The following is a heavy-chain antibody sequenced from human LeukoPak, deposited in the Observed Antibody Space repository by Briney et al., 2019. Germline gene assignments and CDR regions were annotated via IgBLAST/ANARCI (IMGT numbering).Heavy chain of an antibody. CDR2: INSDGSEG. CDR3: ARSSYSSSSSV. D-gene: IGHD6-6*01. V-gene: IGHV3-7*03. CDR1: GFTFSGFW. Sequence: GGSLRLSCAVSGFTFSGFWMSWSRQAPGKGLGLVASINSDGSEGYYADVVKGRFTISRDNAKNSLYLQINSLRAEDTAVYYCARSSYSSSSSVWGQGTMVAVSS. J-gene: IGHJ3*01.